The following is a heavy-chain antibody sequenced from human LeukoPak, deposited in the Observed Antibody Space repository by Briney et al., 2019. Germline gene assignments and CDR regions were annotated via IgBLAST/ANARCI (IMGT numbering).Heavy chain of an antibody. J-gene: IGHJ4*02. CDR1: GGSISSYY. CDR2: IYTSGST. D-gene: IGHD3-3*01. Sequence: SETLSLACTVSGGSISSYYWSWIRQPAGKGLEWIGRIYTSGSTNYNPSLKSRVTMSVDTSKNQFSLKLSSVTAADTAEYYCARGRGTYYDFWSGYYFDYWGQGTLVTVSS. CDR3: ARGRGTYYDFWSGYYFDY. V-gene: IGHV4-4*07.